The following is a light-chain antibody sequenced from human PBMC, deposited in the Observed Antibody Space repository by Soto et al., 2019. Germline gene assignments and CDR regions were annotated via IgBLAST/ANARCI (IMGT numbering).Light chain of an antibody. Sequence: NFMLTQAHSVSESPGKTVTISCTRSSGSIASNSVQWYQQRPGNAPTTVIYEDNQRPSGVPNRFSGSIDSSTNSASLTISGLKTEDEADYYCQSFNSSHVIVGGGTKVTVL. CDR2: EDN. CDR1: SGSIASNS. J-gene: IGLJ2*01. CDR3: QSFNSSHVI. V-gene: IGLV6-57*04.